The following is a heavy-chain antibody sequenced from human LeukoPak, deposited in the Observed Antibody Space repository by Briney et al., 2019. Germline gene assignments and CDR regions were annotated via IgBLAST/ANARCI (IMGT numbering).Heavy chain of an antibody. V-gene: IGHV4-34*01. Sequence: SETLSLTCAVYGGSFSGYYWSWIRRPPGKGLEWIGEINYSGSTNYNPSLKSRVTISVDTSKKQFSLKLSSVTAADTAVYYCARAYYDILTGSEAYFQHWGQGTLVTVSS. J-gene: IGHJ1*01. CDR3: ARAYYDILTGSEAYFQH. CDR1: GGSFSGYY. D-gene: IGHD3-9*01. CDR2: INYSGST.